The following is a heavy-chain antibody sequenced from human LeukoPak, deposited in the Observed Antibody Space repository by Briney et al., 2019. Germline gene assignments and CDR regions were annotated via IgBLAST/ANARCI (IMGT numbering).Heavy chain of an antibody. CDR1: GFTFDDYA. V-gene: IGHV3-9*01. D-gene: IGHD6-6*01. J-gene: IGHJ4*02. CDR2: ISWNSGSI. CDR3: AKDVGSSSSYFDY. Sequence: GGSLRLSCAASGFTFDDYAMHWVRQAPGKGLKWVSGISWNSGSIGYADSVKGRFTISRDNAKNSLYLQMNSLRAEDTALYYCAKDVGSSSSYFDYWGQGTLVTVSS.